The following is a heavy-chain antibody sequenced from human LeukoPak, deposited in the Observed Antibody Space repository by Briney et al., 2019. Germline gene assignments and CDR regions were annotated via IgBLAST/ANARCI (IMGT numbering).Heavy chain of an antibody. CDR3: ARDQGESDY. D-gene: IGHD2-21*01. J-gene: IGHJ4*02. Sequence: SETLSLTCTVSDYSISSGYYWGWIRPPPGKGLEWIGSIYHSGSTYYNPSLKSRVSISVDTSKNQFSLKLNSVTAADTAVYYCARDQGESDYWGQGTLVTVSS. CDR1: DYSISSGYY. V-gene: IGHV4-38-2*02. CDR2: IYHSGST.